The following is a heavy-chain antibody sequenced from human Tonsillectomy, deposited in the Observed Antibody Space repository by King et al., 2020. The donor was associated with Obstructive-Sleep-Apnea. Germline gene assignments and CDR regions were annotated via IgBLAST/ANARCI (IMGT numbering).Heavy chain of an antibody. CDR3: AKRSSSGRKDWFDP. Sequence: QLVQSGGGVVQPGRSLRLSCAASGFTFSSYGMHWVRQAPGKGLEWVAVISYDGSNKYYADSVKGRFTISRDNSKNTLYLQMNSLRAEDTAVYYCAKRSSSGRKDWFDPWGQGTLVTVSS. CDR2: ISYDGSNK. D-gene: IGHD6-19*01. CDR1: GFTFSSYG. J-gene: IGHJ5*02. V-gene: IGHV3-30*18.